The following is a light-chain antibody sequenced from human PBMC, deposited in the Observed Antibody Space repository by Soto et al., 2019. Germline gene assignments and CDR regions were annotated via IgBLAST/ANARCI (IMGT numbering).Light chain of an antibody. CDR1: QWIGDT. J-gene: IGKJ4*01. V-gene: IGKV3-15*01. Sequence: EVVMRQSPATLSVSPGEGATLPCRAIQWIGDTLAWYQHKPGQTPRLLIYDTSTRATGVPTRFSGSRSGAEFTLTINSLQSEDFAVYYCQPYNNWPLTFGGGTKVDI. CDR3: QPYNNWPLT. CDR2: DTS.